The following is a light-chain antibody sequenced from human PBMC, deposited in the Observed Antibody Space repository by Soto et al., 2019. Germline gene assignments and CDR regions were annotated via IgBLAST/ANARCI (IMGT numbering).Light chain of an antibody. Sequence: VLTQSPATQTSFPVARATLSYRPSQSVSNNYLAWYQQKPGQAPRLLIYGASNRATGIPDRFSGSGSGTDFTLTISRLEPEEFAVYYCKKYGSSPKTVGQGTKVDIK. CDR3: KKYGSSPKT. CDR2: GAS. CDR1: QSVSNNY. J-gene: IGKJ1*01. V-gene: IGKV3-20*01.